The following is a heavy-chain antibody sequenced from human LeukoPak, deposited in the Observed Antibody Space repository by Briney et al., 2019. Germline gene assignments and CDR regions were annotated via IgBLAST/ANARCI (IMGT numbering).Heavy chain of an antibody. V-gene: IGHV4-34*01. CDR1: GGSFSGYY. D-gene: IGHD5-18*01. CDR2: INHSGST. J-gene: IGHJ4*02. CDR3: AGGFTSRGYSYGYGRRTSFDY. Sequence: SETLSLTCAVYGGSFSGYYWSWIRQPPGKGLEWIGEINHSGSTNYNPSLKSRVTISVDTSKNQFSLKLSSVTAADTAVYYCAGGFTSRGYSYGYGRRTSFDYWGQGTLVTVSS.